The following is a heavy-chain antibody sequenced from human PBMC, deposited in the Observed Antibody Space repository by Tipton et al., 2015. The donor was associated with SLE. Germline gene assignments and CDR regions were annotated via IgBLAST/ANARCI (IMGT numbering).Heavy chain of an antibody. CDR1: GFTFSSFE. J-gene: IGHJ4*02. D-gene: IGHD6-19*01. CDR2: ISSRGSSA. Sequence: GSLRLSCAVYGFTFSSFEMNWVRQAPGKGLELVSFISSRGSSAYYAESVKGRFTVSRDNAKDSLFLQMDSLRVEDTGVYYCAKDPLSRWLAGLGDWGRGLLVTVSS. CDR3: AKDPLSRWLAGLGD. V-gene: IGHV3-48*03.